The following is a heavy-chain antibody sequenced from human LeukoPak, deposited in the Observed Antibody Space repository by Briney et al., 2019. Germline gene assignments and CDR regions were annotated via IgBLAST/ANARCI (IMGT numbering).Heavy chain of an antibody. Sequence: GESLKISCKGSGYSFTSYWISWVRQMPGKGLEWMGRIDPSDSYTNYSPSFQGHVTISADKSISTAYLQWSSLKASDTAMYYCARLSYYYGSGSYALGHWGQGTLVTVSS. CDR1: GYSFTSYW. J-gene: IGHJ4*02. CDR2: IDPSDSYT. D-gene: IGHD3-10*01. V-gene: IGHV5-10-1*01. CDR3: ARLSYYYGSGSYALGH.